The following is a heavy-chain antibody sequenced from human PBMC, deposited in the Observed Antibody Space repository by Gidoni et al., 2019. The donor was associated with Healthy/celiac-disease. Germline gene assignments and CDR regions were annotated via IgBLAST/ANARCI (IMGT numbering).Heavy chain of an antibody. CDR3: AREGVAVAADAFDI. J-gene: IGHJ3*02. CDR1: GGSISSYY. V-gene: IGHV4-4*07. D-gene: IGHD6-19*01. CDR2: IYTSGST. Sequence: QVQLQESGPGLVKPSETLSLTCTVPGGSISSYYWSWIRQPAGKGLEWIGRIYTSGSTNYNPSLKSRVNMSVDTSKNQFSLKLSSVTAADTAVYYCAREGVAVAADAFDIWGQGTMVTVSS.